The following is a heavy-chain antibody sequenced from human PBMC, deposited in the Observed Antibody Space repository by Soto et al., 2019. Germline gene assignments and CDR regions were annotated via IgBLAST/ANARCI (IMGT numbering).Heavy chain of an antibody. J-gene: IGHJ6*02. Sequence: QVQLQESGPGLVKPSQTLSLTCTVSGGSISSGGYYWSWIRQHPGKGLEWIGYIYYSGSTYYNPSLKSRVTISVDTSKNQFSLKLSSVTAAVTAVYYCAREPRVVAVAGTIYYGMDVWGQGTTGTVSS. V-gene: IGHV4-31*03. CDR2: IYYSGST. CDR1: GGSISSGGYY. CDR3: AREPRVVAVAGTIYYGMDV. D-gene: IGHD6-19*01.